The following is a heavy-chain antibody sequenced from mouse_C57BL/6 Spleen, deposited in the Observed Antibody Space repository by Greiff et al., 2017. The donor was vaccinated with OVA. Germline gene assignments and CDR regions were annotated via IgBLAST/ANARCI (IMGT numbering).Heavy chain of an antibody. CDR1: GYTFTSYW. J-gene: IGHJ4*01. Sequence: VQLQQPGAELVMPGASVKLSCKASGYTFTSYWMHWVKQRPGQGLEWIGGLDPSDSNTNYTQTFKGKSTLTVDKSSSTAYMQLSSLTSEDAAVYACARGDEYAVGGWGQGASVTVAS. V-gene: IGHV1-69*01. D-gene: IGHD3-3*01. CDR2: LDPSDSNT. CDR3: ARGDEYAVGG.